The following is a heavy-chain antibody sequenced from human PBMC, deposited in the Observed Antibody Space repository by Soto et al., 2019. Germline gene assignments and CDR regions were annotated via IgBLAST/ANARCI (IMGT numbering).Heavy chain of an antibody. Sequence: GGSLRLSCAASGFTFSSYAMHWVRQAPGKGLEWVAVISYDGSNKYYADSVEGRFTISRDNSKNTLYLQMNSLRAEDTAVYYCARALALELLRVPSTYQYYYYGMDVWGQGTTVTVSS. J-gene: IGHJ6*02. CDR1: GFTFSSYA. D-gene: IGHD1-7*01. CDR3: ARALALELLRVPSTYQYYYYGMDV. CDR2: ISYDGSNK. V-gene: IGHV3-30-3*01.